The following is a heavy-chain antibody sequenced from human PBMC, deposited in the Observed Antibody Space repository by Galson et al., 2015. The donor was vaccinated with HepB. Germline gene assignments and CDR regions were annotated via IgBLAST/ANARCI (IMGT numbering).Heavy chain of an antibody. V-gene: IGHV3-48*01. CDR3: ARSGSTEDFDY. CDR2: IRGSSTTI. Sequence: SLRLSCAASGFTLSNYSMNWVRQAPGKGLEWVSYIRGSSTTIYYADSVKGRFTISRDNSKNTLYLQMNSLRAEDTAVYYCARSGSTEDFDYWGQGTLVTVSS. J-gene: IGHJ4*02. D-gene: IGHD2-21*02. CDR1: GFTLSNYS.